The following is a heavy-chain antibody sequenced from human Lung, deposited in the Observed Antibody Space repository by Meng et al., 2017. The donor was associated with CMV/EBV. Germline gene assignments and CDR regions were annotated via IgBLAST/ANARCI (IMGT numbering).Heavy chain of an antibody. CDR2: IKPDGSEK. CDR3: ARGGSNGGYLPH. D-gene: IGHD4-17*01. V-gene: IGHV3-7*01. CDR1: GFTFRTYW. J-gene: IGHJ4*02. Sequence: GESXKISCAASGFTFRTYWMSWVRQAPGKGLEWVANIKPDGSEKSYVDYVKGRFTISRDNAENSLYLQMDSLRAEDTAVYYCARGGSNGGYLPHSGQGALVTVSS.